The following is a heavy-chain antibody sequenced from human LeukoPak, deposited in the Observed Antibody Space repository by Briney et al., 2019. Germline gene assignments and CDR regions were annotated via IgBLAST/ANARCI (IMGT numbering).Heavy chain of an antibody. J-gene: IGHJ4*02. D-gene: IGHD2-2*01. V-gene: IGHV3-48*03. CDR3: ARLYCSSPSCYPFDW. CDR1: GFTFSSYE. Sequence: GGSLRLSCAASGFTFSSYEMNWVRQAPGKGLEWVSYISSSGRTMYYADSLKGRFTISRDNAKNSLYLQMNSLRAEDTAVYYCARLYCSSPSCYPFDWWGQGTLVTVSS. CDR2: ISSSGRTM.